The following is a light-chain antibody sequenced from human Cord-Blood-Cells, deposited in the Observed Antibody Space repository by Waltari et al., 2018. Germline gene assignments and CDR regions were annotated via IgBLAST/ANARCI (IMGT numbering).Light chain of an antibody. CDR1: SSHVGGYKD. J-gene: IGLJ2*01. CDR2: DVS. V-gene: IGLV2-14*01. CDR3: SSYTSSSTFVV. Sequence: QSARTQPASVSGSPGQSITICCTGTSSHVGGYKDVSWYQQHPGKAPTLMIYDVSKRPSGVSNRFSGSKSGNTASLTISGLQAEDEADYYCSSYTSSSTFVVFGGGTKLTVL.